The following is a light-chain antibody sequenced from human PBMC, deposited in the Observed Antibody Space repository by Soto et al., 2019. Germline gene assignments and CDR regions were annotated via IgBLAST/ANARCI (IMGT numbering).Light chain of an antibody. CDR1: SSNIGNFY. CDR3: AAWDDSLSGPGV. J-gene: IGLJ7*01. V-gene: IGLV1-47*01. Sequence: QAVVTQPPSASGTPGQRVTISCSGSSSNIGNFYVYWYQQLPGTAPKLLIYKNNQRPLGVPDRFSGSKSGTSASLAISGLRSADEADYYCAAWDDSLSGPGVFGGGTQRTVL. CDR2: KNN.